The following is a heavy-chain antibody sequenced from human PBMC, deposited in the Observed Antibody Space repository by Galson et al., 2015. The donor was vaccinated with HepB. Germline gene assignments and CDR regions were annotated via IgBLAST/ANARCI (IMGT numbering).Heavy chain of an antibody. J-gene: IGHJ5*02. CDR3: ARGTVVPAAIQSWFDP. D-gene: IGHD2-2*02. V-gene: IGHV4-61*02. CDR2: IYASGST. CDR1: GGSISSGSYY. Sequence: TLSLTCTVSGGSISSGSYYWSWIRQPAGKGLEWIGRIYASGSTNYNPSLKSRVSMSVDTSKNQFSLKLSSVTAADTAVYYCARGTVVPAAIQSWFDPWGQGTLVTVSS.